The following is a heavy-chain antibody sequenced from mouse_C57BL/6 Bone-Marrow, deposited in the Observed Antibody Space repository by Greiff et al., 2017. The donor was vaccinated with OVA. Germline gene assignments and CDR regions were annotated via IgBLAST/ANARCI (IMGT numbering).Heavy chain of an antibody. CDR3: ARRGLIVTFDY. CDR2: ISSGGSYT. J-gene: IGHJ2*01. V-gene: IGHV5-6*01. D-gene: IGHD2-5*01. CDR1: GFTFSSYG. Sequence: EVQLQQSGGDLVKPGGSLKLSCAASGFTFSSYGMSWVRQTPDKRLEWVATISSGGSYTYYPASVKGRFTISRDNAKNTLYLQMRSLKSEDTAMYYCARRGLIVTFDYWGQGTTLTVSS.